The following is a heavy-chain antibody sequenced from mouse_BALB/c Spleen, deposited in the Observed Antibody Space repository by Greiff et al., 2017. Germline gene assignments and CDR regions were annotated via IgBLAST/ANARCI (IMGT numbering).Heavy chain of an antibody. CDR2: IDPSDSYT. CDR3: ARHGSSHYYAMDY. CDR1: GYTFTSYW. V-gene: IGHV1-69*02. J-gene: IGHJ4*01. D-gene: IGHD1-1*01. Sequence: QVQLQQPGAELVKPGASVKLSCKASGYTFTSYWMHWVKQRPGQGLEWIGEIDPSDSYTNYNQKFKDKAILTVDKSSSTAYMQLSSLTSEDSAVYYCARHGSSHYYAMDYWGQGTSVTVSS.